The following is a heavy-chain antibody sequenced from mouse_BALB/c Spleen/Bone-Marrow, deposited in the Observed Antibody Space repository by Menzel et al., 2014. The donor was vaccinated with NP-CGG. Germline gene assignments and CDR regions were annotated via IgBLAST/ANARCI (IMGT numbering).Heavy chain of an antibody. Sequence: VKLMESGPGLVAPSQSLSITCTVSGFSLTSYGVHWVRQPPGKGLEWLGVIWAGGNTNYNSALMSRLSISKDNSKSQVFLKMNSLQTDDTAMYYCARGLQCYAMDYWGQGTSVTVSS. CDR3: ARGLQCYAMDY. CDR2: IWAGGNT. D-gene: IGHD1-1*02. CDR1: GFSLTSYG. V-gene: IGHV2-9*02. J-gene: IGHJ4*01.